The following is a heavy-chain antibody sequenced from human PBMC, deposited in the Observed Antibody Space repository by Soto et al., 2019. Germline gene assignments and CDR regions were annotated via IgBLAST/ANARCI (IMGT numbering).Heavy chain of an antibody. V-gene: IGHV3-30*13. D-gene: IGHD1-26*01. CDR2: IFPNGRDK. Sequence: QVQLVQSGGGVVQPGRSLRLSCAAAGFNFNTYFMHLVRQAPGKGLEWVAMIFPNGRDKEYEDSVKGRFTISRDNSSNRKYLQMDRLRPEDTAVYYCARDDEHGSNCDRAYWGQGALLTVSS. J-gene: IGHJ4*02. CDR3: ARDDEHGSNCDRAY. CDR1: GFNFNTYF.